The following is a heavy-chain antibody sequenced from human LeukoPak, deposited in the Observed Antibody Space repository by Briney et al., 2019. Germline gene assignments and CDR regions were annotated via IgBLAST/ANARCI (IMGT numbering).Heavy chain of an antibody. CDR3: ARVFGSGYDFRGAFDI. V-gene: IGHV4-59*01. J-gene: IGHJ3*02. CDR1: GGSISSYY. Sequence: SETLSLACTVSGGSISSYYWSWIRQPPGKGLEWIGYIYYSGSTNYNPSLKSRVTISVDTSKNQFSLKLSSVTAADTAVYYCARVFGSGYDFRGAFDIWGQGTMVTVSS. CDR2: IYYSGST. D-gene: IGHD5-12*01.